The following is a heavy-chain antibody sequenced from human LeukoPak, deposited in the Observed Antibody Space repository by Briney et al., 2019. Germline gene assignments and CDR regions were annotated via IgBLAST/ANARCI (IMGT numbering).Heavy chain of an antibody. D-gene: IGHD3-22*01. J-gene: IGHJ4*02. CDR2: VFSTGST. CDR1: GDSIRSYY. V-gene: IGHV4-59*01. Sequence: SGTLSLTCTVSGDSIRSYYWSWIRQPPGKGLEWIGYVFSTGSTSYNPSLKSRVTMSVDTSKNQFSLKLSSVTAADTAVYYCARGGGGSGYWYYWGQGTLVTVSS. CDR3: ARGGGGSGYWYY.